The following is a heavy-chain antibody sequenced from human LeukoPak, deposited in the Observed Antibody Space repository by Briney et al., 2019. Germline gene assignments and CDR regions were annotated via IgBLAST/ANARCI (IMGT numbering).Heavy chain of an antibody. J-gene: IGHJ3*02. CDR3: ARDAHDSSGYPWLDAFDI. D-gene: IGHD3-22*01. Sequence: PSETLSLTCTVSGDSISTSNSYWGWIRQPPGKGLEWIGSIYYSGNTYYNASLKSRVTISVDTSKNQFSLKLTSVTAADTAVYYCARDAHDSSGYPWLDAFDIWGQGTMVTVSS. CDR1: GDSISTSNSY. CDR2: IYYSGNT. V-gene: IGHV4-39*02.